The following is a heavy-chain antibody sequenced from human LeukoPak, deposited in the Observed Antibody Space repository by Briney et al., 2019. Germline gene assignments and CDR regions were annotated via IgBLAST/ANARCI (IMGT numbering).Heavy chain of an antibody. J-gene: IGHJ4*02. CDR3: AREEISSSPFDY. D-gene: IGHD6-6*01. CDR1: DGSISSSSYY. Sequence: PSETLSLTCTVSDGSISSSSYYWGWIRQPPGKGLEWIGRIYTSESTNYNPSLKSRVTISVDTSKNQFSLKLTSVTAADTAVYYCAREEISSSPFDYWGQGTLVTVSS. V-gene: IGHV4-61*02. CDR2: IYTSEST.